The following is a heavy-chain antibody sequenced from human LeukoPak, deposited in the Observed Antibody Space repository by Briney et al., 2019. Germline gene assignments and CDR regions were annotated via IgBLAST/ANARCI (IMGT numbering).Heavy chain of an antibody. CDR3: VRHRWDAFDI. CDR2: ILLDGSKE. D-gene: IGHD2-15*01. CDR1: GFTFSRYG. J-gene: IGHJ3*02. Sequence: GGSLRLSCVASGFTFSRYGMHWVRQAPGKGLEWVAVILLDGSKEFYTDSVKGRFTISRDNSKNMLYLQMNSLRAEDTALYYCVRHRWDAFDIWGQGTMVTVSS. V-gene: IGHV3-33*01.